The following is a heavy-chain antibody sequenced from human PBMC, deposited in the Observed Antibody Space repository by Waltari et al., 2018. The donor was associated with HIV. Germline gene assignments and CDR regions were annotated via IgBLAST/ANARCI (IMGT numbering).Heavy chain of an antibody. CDR3: ARLFPTGWAGTEYYFDY. J-gene: IGHJ4*02. Sequence: QLQLQESGPGLVKPSEPLSLTCTVSGGSISSSSYSWGWIRQPHGKGLEWIGSIYYSGNTYYNPSLKSRVTISVDTSKNQFSLKLSSVTAADTAVYYCARLFPTGWAGTEYYFDYWGQGTLVTVSS. V-gene: IGHV4-39*01. CDR2: IYYSGNT. D-gene: IGHD6-19*01. CDR1: GGSISSSSYS.